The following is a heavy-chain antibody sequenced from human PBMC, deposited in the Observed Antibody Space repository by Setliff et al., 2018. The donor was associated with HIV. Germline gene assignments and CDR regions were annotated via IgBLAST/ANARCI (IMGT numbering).Heavy chain of an antibody. V-gene: IGHV4-59*08. J-gene: IGHJ6*03. CDR2: IYNSGST. CDR1: GGSISSFY. Sequence: SETLSLTCTVSGGSISSFYWSWIRQPPGKGLEWIGYIYNSGSTNYNPSLKSRVTISEDTSKNQFFLKLTSVTAADTAVYYCARGWGYYMDVWGEGATVTVSS. D-gene: IGHD1-26*01. CDR3: ARGWGYYMDV.